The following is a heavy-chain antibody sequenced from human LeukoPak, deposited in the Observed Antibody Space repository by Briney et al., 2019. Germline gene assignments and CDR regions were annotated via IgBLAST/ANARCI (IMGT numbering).Heavy chain of an antibody. CDR2: IWYDGSNK. CDR3: ARPALLWFGDAGMDV. CDR1: GFTFSSYG. J-gene: IGHJ6*02. Sequence: GGSLRLSCAASGFTFSSYGMHWVRQAPGKGLEWVAVIWYDGSNKYYADSVKGRFTISRDNSKNTLYLQMNSLRAEDTAVYNCARPALLWFGDAGMDVWGQGTTVTVSS. V-gene: IGHV3-33*01. D-gene: IGHD3-10*01.